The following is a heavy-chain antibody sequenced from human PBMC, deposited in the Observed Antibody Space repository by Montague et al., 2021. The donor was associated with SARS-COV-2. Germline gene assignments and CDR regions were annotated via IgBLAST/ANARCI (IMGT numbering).Heavy chain of an antibody. V-gene: IGHV4-31*03. D-gene: IGHD2-8*01. CDR1: GGSISSGGYY. Sequence: TLSLTCTVSGGSISSGGYYWSWIRQHPGKGLEWIGNTYYSGRTNYNPSLKSRLTISVDTSKNQFSLKLSSVTAADTAVYYCARGEGVMVYVYGMDVWGQGTTVTVSS. CDR3: ARGEGVMVYVYGMDV. J-gene: IGHJ6*02. CDR2: TYYSGRT.